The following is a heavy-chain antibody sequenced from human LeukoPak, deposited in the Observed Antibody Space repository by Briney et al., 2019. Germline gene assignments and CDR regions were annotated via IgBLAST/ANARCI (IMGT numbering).Heavy chain of an antibody. CDR2: INSNSGGT. J-gene: IGHJ4*02. CDR3: ARAYTAVVEPPLDY. D-gene: IGHD5-18*01. CDR1: GYTFTGYY. Sequence: ASVKVSCKASGYTFTGYYMHWVRQAPGQGLEWMGRINSNSGGTNYAQKFQGRVTMTRDTSISTAYMELSRLRSDDTAVYYCARAYTAVVEPPLDYRGQGTLVTVSS. V-gene: IGHV1-2*06.